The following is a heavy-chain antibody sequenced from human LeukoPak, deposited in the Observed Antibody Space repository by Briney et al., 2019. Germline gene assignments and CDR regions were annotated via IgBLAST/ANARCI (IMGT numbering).Heavy chain of an antibody. J-gene: IGHJ4*02. CDR2: IDWDDDK. Sequence: SGPTLVNPTHTLKLTCTFSGFSLSISGMCVCWIRQPPGKALEFLARIDWDDDKYYSTSLKTRLTISKDTSKNQVVLTMTNMDPVDTATYYCARIPNWGSYFFDYWGQGTLVTVSS. V-gene: IGHV2-70*11. D-gene: IGHD7-27*01. CDR1: GFSLSISGMC. CDR3: ARIPNWGSYFFDY.